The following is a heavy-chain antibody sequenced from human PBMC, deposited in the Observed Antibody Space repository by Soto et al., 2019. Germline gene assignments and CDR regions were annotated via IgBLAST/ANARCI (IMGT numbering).Heavy chain of an antibody. CDR2: INAGNGNT. CDR1: GYTFTSYA. Sequence: ASVKVSWKASGYTFTSYAMHWVRQAPGQRLEWMGWINAGNGNTKYSQKFQGRVTITRDTSASTAYMELSSLRSEDTAVYYCARERTRGEQLVPAYWGQGTLVTVSS. J-gene: IGHJ4*02. D-gene: IGHD6-6*01. CDR3: ARERTRGEQLVPAY. V-gene: IGHV1-3*01.